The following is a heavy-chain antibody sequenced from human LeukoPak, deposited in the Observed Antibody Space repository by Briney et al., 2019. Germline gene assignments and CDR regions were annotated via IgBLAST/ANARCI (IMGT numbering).Heavy chain of an antibody. CDR1: GGSLSRYY. D-gene: IGHD3-22*01. CDR2: IYYRGST. V-gene: IGHV4-59*01. Sequence: SETVPLTFPGSGGSLSRYYWSGMRQPGGKGREGVGHIYYRGSTNYNPCLRSRGTISVDPPKNQVSLKLGSVTAADTAVYYCARELGYYYDYWGQGTLVTVSS. J-gene: IGHJ4*02. CDR3: ARELGYYYDY.